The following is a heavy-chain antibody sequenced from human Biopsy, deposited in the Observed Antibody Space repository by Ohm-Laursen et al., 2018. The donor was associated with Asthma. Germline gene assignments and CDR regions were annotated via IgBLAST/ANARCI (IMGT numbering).Heavy chain of an antibody. D-gene: IGHD3-16*01. Sequence: VKISCKASGGTFRTYAFNWVRQAPGQGLEWMGGIIPMYGVPKVAQKFQGRVTITADESTSTAYMEMSSLRSEDTAVYYCARVDAIMISGDFYFYSGFDLWGQGTLVTVSS. CDR3: ARVDAIMISGDFYFYSGFDL. CDR2: IIPMYGVP. J-gene: IGHJ5*02. CDR1: GGTFRTYA. V-gene: IGHV1-69*13.